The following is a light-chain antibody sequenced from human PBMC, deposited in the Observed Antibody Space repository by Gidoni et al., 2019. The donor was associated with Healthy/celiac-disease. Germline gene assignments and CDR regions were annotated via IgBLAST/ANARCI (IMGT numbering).Light chain of an antibody. CDR2: QDS. Sequence: SYELTQPPSVSASPGQTARITCSGDALPKHYAYWYQQKPGQAPVLVIYQDSERPSGIPERFSGSSSGTTVTLTISGVQAEDEADYYCQSADSSGTLWVFGGGTKLTVL. V-gene: IGLV3-25*03. J-gene: IGLJ3*02. CDR3: QSADSSGTLWV. CDR1: ALPKHY.